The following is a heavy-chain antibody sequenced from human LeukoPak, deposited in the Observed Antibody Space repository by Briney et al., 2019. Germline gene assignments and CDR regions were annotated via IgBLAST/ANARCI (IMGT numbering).Heavy chain of an antibody. D-gene: IGHD6-19*01. CDR2: ISSSSTYI. V-gene: IGHV3-21*01. J-gene: IGHJ4*02. CDR1: GFTFGSYS. Sequence: KPGGSLRLSCAASGFTFGSYSMNWVRQAPGKGLEWVSSISSSSTYIYYADSVKGRFTISRDNAKNSLYLQMNSLRAEDTAVYYCARDLAVAGKYWGQGTLVTVSS. CDR3: ARDLAVAGKY.